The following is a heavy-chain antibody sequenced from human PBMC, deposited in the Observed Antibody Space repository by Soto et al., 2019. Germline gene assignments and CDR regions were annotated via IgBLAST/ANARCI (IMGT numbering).Heavy chain of an antibody. CDR2: IYSGGST. V-gene: IGHV3-53*01. CDR1: GFTVSSNY. D-gene: IGHD3-22*01. CDR3: ARGPPHYDSSGYYLN. Sequence: GGSLRLSCAASGFTVSSNYMSSVRQAPGKGLEWLSVIYSGGSTYYADSVKGRFTISRDNSKNTLYLQMNSLRAEDTAVYYCARGPPHYDSSGYYLNWGQGTLVTVSS. J-gene: IGHJ4*02.